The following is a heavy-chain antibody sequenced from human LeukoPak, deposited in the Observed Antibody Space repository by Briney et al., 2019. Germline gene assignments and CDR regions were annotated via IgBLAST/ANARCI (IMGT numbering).Heavy chain of an antibody. CDR3: AREGSRGYTDY. CDR1: GGSISSYY. J-gene: IGHJ4*02. V-gene: IGHV4-59*01. CDR2: IYYGGST. Sequence: PSETLSLTCTVSGGSISSYYWSWIRQPPGKGLEWIGYIYYGGSTNYNPSLKSRVTISVDTSKNQFSLKLSSVTAADTAVYYCAREGSRGYTDYWGQGTLVTVSS. D-gene: IGHD5-24*01.